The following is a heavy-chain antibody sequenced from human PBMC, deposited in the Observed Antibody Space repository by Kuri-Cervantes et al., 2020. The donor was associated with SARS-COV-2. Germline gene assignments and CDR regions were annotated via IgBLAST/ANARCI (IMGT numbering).Heavy chain of an antibody. CDR3: ARARVGVFDF. J-gene: IGHJ4*02. Sequence: ETLSLTCAASGFTFSSYSMNWVRQAPGKGLEWVSSISSSSSYIYYADSVKGRFTISRDNAKNSLYLQMNSLRAEDTAVYYCARARVGVFDFWGQGALVTVSS. D-gene: IGHD2-21*01. V-gene: IGHV3-21*01. CDR2: ISSSSSYI. CDR1: GFTFSSYS.